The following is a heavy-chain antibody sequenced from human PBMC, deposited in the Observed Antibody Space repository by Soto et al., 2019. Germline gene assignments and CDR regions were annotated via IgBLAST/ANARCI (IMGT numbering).Heavy chain of an antibody. CDR1: GGTFSSYA. J-gene: IGHJ4*02. CDR3: ARGRGYYGSGSYYRPSYFDY. CDR2: IIPIFGTA. D-gene: IGHD3-10*01. V-gene: IGHV1-69*12. Sequence: QVQLVQSGAEVKKPGSSVKVSCKASGGTFSSYAISWVRQAPGQGLEWMGGIIPIFGTANYAQKFQGRVTITADESTSTAYMELSSLSSEDTAVYYCARGRGYYGSGSYYRPSYFDYWGQGTLVTVSS.